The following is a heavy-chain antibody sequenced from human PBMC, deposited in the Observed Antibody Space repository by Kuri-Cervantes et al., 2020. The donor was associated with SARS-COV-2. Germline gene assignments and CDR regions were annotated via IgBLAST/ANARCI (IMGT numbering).Heavy chain of an antibody. D-gene: IGHD3-3*01. CDR3: ARSRPGRTIFGNFYY. J-gene: IGHJ4*01. CDR1: GCSISSSSYY. CDR2: IYYSGST. V-gene: IGHV4-39*01. Sequence: GSLRLSCTVSGCSISSSSYYWGWIRQPPGKGLEWIGSIYYSGSTYYNPSLKSRVTISVDTSKNQFSLKLSSVTAADTAVYYCARSRPGRTIFGNFYYWGHGTLVPVAS.